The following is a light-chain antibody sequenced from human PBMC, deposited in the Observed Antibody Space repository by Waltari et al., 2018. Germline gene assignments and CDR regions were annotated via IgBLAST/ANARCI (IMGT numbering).Light chain of an antibody. CDR3: QQRFNWPPLT. V-gene: IGKV3-11*01. J-gene: IGKJ4*01. CDR2: DAS. Sequence: EIVLTQSPDILSLSPGETATLSCRASQNVSNYLAWYQQKLGQAPRLLIYDASTRAPGIPARFSGSGSGTDFTLTISGLEPEDFAVYFCQQRFNWPPLTFGGGTKVEIK. CDR1: QNVSNY.